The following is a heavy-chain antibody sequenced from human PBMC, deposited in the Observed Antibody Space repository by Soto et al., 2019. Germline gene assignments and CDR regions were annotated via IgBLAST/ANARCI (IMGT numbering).Heavy chain of an antibody. D-gene: IGHD5-18*01. V-gene: IGHV4-61*01. J-gene: IGHJ4*02. CDR2: IYYSGST. Sequence: QVQLQESGPGLVKPSETLSLTCTVSGGSVSSGSYYWSWIRQPPGKGLEWIGYIYYSGSTNYNPSLKTRVTISVDTSKNQFSLKLSSVTAADTAVYYCAREGGYSHADYWGQGTLVTVSS. CDR3: AREGGYSHADY. CDR1: GGSVSSGSYY.